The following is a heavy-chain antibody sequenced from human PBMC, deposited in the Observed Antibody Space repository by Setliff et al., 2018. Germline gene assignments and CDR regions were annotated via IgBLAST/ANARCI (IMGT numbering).Heavy chain of an antibody. CDR1: GFSFSSYS. D-gene: IGHD1-7*01. CDR3: ARASFGNFGSALEYFHH. J-gene: IGHJ1*01. V-gene: IGHV3-48*01. CDR2: ISSRDTTI. Sequence: GGSLRLSCAASGFSFSSYSMNWVRQAPGKGLEWLSYISSRDTTIYYADSVKGRFTISRDNAKNSLYLQMNSLRAEDTAVYYCARASFGNFGSALEYFHHWGQGTLVTVSS.